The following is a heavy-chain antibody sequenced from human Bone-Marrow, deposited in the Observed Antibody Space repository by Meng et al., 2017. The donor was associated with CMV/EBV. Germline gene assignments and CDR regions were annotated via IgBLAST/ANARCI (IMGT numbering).Heavy chain of an antibody. CDR1: GYTLTELS. V-gene: IGHV1-24*01. Sequence: AQLVQSEAEVKKPGASVKVSCKVAGYTLTELSMHWVRQAPGKGLEWMGGFDPEDGETIYAQKFQGRVTMTEDTSTDTAYMELSSLRSEDTAVYYCATVYCSSTSCYFLGWFDPWGQGTLVTVSS. D-gene: IGHD2-2*01. CDR2: FDPEDGET. CDR3: ATVYCSSTSCYFLGWFDP. J-gene: IGHJ5*02.